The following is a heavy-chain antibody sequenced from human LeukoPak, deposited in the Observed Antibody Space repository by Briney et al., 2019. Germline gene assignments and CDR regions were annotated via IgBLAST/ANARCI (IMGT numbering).Heavy chain of an antibody. V-gene: IGHV3-30*18. CDR1: GFTFSRYG. J-gene: IGHJ4*02. CDR2: ISYDGGNK. Sequence: GGSLRLSCAVSGFTFSRYGMHWARQAPGKGPEWVALISYDGGNKDYVGSVKGRFTVSRDNSRNTLYLQMNSLRPEDTAVYYCAKDRSTYNVLTGYQDYWGQGTLVTVSS. CDR3: AKDRSTYNVLTGYQDY. D-gene: IGHD3-9*01.